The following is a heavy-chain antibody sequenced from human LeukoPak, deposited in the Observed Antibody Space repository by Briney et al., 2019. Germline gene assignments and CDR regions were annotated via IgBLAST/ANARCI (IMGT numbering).Heavy chain of an antibody. V-gene: IGHV4-39*07. Sequence: SETLSLTCTVSGGSISSSSYYWGWIRQPPGKGLEWIGSIYYSGSTYYNPSLKSRVTISVDTSKNQFSLKLSSVTAADTAVYYCARDGQQLVYSWFDPWGQGTLVTVSS. D-gene: IGHD6-13*01. CDR1: GGSISSSSYY. CDR3: ARDGQQLVYSWFDP. J-gene: IGHJ5*02. CDR2: IYYSGST.